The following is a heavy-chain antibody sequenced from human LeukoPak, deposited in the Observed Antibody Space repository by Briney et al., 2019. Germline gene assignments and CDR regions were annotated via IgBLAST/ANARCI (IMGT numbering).Heavy chain of an antibody. J-gene: IGHJ4*02. CDR1: GFTFDDYG. CDR3: ARATYGDYVGAPFDY. CDR2: INWNGGST. D-gene: IGHD4-17*01. V-gene: IGHV3-20*04. Sequence: GGSLRLSCAASGFTFDDYGMSWVRQAPGKGLEWVSGINWNGGSTGYADSVKGRFTISRDNAKNSLYLQMNSLRAEDTALYYCARATYGDYVGAPFDYWGQGTLVTVSS.